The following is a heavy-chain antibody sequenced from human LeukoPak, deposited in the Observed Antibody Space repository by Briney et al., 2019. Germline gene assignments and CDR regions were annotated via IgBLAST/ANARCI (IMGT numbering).Heavy chain of an antibody. J-gene: IGHJ4*02. CDR3: ATIAAAAKAHFDY. V-gene: IGHV4-61*02. CDR1: GGSISSGSYY. CDR2: IYTSGST. D-gene: IGHD6-13*01. Sequence: TLFLTCTVSGGSISSGSYYWSWIPQPAGKGLEWIGRIYTSGSTNYNPSLKSRVTISVDTSKNQFSLKLSSVTAADTAVYYCATIAAAAKAHFDYWGQGTLVTVSS.